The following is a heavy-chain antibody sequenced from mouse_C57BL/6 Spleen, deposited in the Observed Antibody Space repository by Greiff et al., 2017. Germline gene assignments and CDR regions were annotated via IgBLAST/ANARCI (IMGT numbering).Heavy chain of an antibody. Sequence: QVQLQQSGAELVRPGASVTLSCKASGYTFTDYEMHWVKQTPVHGLEWIGAIDPETGGTAYNQKFKGKAILTADKSSSTAYMELRSLTSEDSAVYYCTRKKSRLYAMDYWGQGTSVTVSS. J-gene: IGHJ4*01. CDR2: IDPETGGT. CDR1: GYTFTDYE. CDR3: TRKKSRLYAMDY. V-gene: IGHV1-15*01.